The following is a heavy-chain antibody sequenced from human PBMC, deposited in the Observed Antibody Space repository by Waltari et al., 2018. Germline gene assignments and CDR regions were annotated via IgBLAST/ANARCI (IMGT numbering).Heavy chain of an antibody. D-gene: IGHD3-10*01. J-gene: IGHJ4*02. CDR1: GYTFTAYS. V-gene: IGHV1-46*01. Sequence: QVQLVQSGAEVKRPGASVKGSCKTSGYTFTAYSMHWVRQAPGQGLEWMGIINPSGGGTTYTQKFQDRVTMTRDTSTNTVYMELSSLRSEDTAVYYCARAGTTLIWGVAEWGQGTLVTVSS. CDR3: ARAGTTLIWGVAE. CDR2: INPSGGGT.